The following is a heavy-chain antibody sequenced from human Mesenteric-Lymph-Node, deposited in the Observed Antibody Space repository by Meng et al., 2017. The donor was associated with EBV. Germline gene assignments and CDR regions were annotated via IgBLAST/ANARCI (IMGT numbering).Heavy chain of an antibody. V-gene: IGHV3-74*02. CDR2: INSDGSST. Sequence: EWRLVDAGGGLVRPGGSLRLPFAAFGFSFSRFWMHWVRQAPGKGLVWVSRINSDGSSTFYADSVKGRFTISRDDAKNTLYLQMNSLRAEDTAVYYCARSAPAPDYWGQGTLVTVSS. CDR1: GFSFSRFW. CDR3: ARSAPAPDY. D-gene: IGHD6-25*01. J-gene: IGHJ4*02.